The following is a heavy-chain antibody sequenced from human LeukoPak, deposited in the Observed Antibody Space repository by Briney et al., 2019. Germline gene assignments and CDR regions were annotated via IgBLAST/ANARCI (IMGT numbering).Heavy chain of an antibody. D-gene: IGHD6-19*01. Sequence: GGSLRLSCAASGFTFSSYWMHWVRQAPGKGLVWVSRINTDGSSTSYADSVKGRFTISRDNAKNSLYLQMNSLRAEDTAVYYCARDAPQWLGSLDYWGQGTLVTVSS. CDR3: ARDAPQWLGSLDY. CDR2: INTDGSST. CDR1: GFTFSSYW. J-gene: IGHJ4*02. V-gene: IGHV3-74*01.